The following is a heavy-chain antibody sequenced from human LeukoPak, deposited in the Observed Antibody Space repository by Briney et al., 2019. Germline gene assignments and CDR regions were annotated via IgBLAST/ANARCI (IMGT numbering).Heavy chain of an antibody. CDR2: ISYDGSNK. J-gene: IGHJ4*02. CDR1: GFTFSSYA. CDR3: ARGIASYYDSSGYADFDY. D-gene: IGHD3-22*01. Sequence: QPGGSLRLSCAASGFTFSSYAMHWVRQAPGKGLEWVAVISYDGSNKYYADSVKGRLTISRDNSKNTLYLQMNSLRAEDTAVYYCARGIASYYDSSGYADFDYWGQGTLVTVSS. V-gene: IGHV3-30*04.